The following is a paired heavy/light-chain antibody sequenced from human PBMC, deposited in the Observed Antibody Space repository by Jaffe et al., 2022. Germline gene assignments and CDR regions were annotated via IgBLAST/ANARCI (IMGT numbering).Heavy chain of an antibody. CDR2: IKPSGGSI. J-gene: IGHJ6*03. D-gene: IGHD3-10*01. V-gene: IGHV1-46*01. CDR3: ARDLHYYGSGNYYMDV. CDR1: GYTFTSYY. Sequence: QVQLVQSGAEVKKPGASVKISCKASGYTFTSYYMHWVRQAPGQGPEWMGIIKPSGGSITYAQKFQGRVTMTRDTSTSTVYMELSSLRSEDTAVYYCARDLHYYGSGNYYMDVWGKGTTVTVSS.
Light chain of an antibody. CDR2: EVS. Sequence: QSALTQPASVSGSPGQSITISCTGTSSDVGVYNYVSWYQQHPGKAPKLMIYEVSYRPSGVSNRFSGSKSGNTASLTISGLQAEDEADYYCSSYTSSSTLDVLFGGGTKLTVL. V-gene: IGLV2-14*01. CDR1: SSDVGVYNY. CDR3: SSYTSSSTLDVL. J-gene: IGLJ2*01.